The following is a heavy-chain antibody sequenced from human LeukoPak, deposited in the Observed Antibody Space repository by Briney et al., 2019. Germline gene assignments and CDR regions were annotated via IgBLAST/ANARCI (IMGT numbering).Heavy chain of an antibody. CDR3: ARGPHSIAVAGRGWYYYYYGMDV. Sequence: KPSETLSLTCAVYGGSFSGYYWSWIRQPPGKGLEWIGEINHSGSTNYNPSLKSRVTISVDTSKNQFSLKLSSVTAADTAVYYCARGPHSIAVAGRGWYYYYYGMDVWGQGTTVTVSS. CDR1: GGSFSGYY. J-gene: IGHJ6*02. V-gene: IGHV4-34*01. D-gene: IGHD6-19*01. CDR2: INHSGST.